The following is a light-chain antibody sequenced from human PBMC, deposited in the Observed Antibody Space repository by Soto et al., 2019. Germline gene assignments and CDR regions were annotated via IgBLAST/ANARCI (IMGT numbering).Light chain of an antibody. CDR3: QQYGSSPGYT. Sequence: EIVLTQSPDILSLSPGERATLSCRASQSVRSSYLAWYQQRPGQAPRLLIYGASSRATGIPDRFGGDGSGTDFTLTISRLEPEDFAVYYCQQYGSSPGYTFGQGTKLEIK. CDR2: GAS. V-gene: IGKV3-20*01. J-gene: IGKJ2*01. CDR1: QSVRSSY.